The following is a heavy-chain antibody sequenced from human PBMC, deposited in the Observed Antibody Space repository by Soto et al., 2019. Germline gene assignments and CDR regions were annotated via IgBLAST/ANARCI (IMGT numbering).Heavy chain of an antibody. D-gene: IGHD1-1*01. CDR1: GFTFSNYA. CDR2: TSSDGSHK. J-gene: IGHJ4*02. CDR3: AEGDYRTTLASIDY. V-gene: IGHV3-30*09. Sequence: QVQLVESGGQVVQPGRSLRLSCAASGFTFSNYAMHWVRQTPGKGLEWVAVTSSDGSHKFYADSVKGRFAISRDNSKSILFLQMNSLTPEDTAMYYCAEGDYRTTLASIDYWGQGTLVTVSS.